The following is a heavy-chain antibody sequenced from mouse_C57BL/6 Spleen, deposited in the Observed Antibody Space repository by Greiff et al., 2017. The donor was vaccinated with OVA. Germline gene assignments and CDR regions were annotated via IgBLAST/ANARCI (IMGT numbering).Heavy chain of an antibody. CDR1: GFTFSNYW. Sequence: EVKVEESGGGLVQPGGSMKLSCVASGFTFSNYWMNWVRQSPEKGLEWVAQIRLKSDNYATHYAKSVKGRFTISRDDSKSSVYLQMNNLRAEDTGIYYCTGGGSYYFDYWGQGTTLTVSS. V-gene: IGHV6-3*01. CDR3: TGGGSYYFDY. J-gene: IGHJ2*01. CDR2: IRLKSDNYAT.